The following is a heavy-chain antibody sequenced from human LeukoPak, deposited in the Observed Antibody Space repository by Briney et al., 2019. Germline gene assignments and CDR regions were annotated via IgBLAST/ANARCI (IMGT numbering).Heavy chain of an antibody. CDR1: GFTFTDFY. J-gene: IGHJ4*02. CDR3: ARDPPYSGYDHFDY. D-gene: IGHD5-12*01. Sequence: GASVKVSCKASGFTFTDFYMHWVRQAPGQGLEWMGWINPNSGGTKYVHKFQGRVTMTRDTSISTAYMELSGLRSDDTAVYYCARDPPYSGYDHFDYWGQGTLVTVSS. V-gene: IGHV1-2*07. CDR2: INPNSGGT.